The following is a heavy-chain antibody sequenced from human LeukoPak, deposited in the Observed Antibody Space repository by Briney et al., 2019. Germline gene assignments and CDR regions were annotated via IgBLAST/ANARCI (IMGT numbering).Heavy chain of an antibody. J-gene: IGHJ3*02. Sequence: GGSLRLSCAASGFTLNNAWLTWVRQAPGEGLEWVGRIKSQSAGGTADYAAPVEGRFTISRDDSKNTLYLQMNSLRAEDTAVYYCARDPGALGAFDIWGQGTMVTVSS. CDR2: IKSQSAGGTA. D-gene: IGHD3-16*01. CDR3: ARDPGALGAFDI. CDR1: GFTLNNAW. V-gene: IGHV3-15*01.